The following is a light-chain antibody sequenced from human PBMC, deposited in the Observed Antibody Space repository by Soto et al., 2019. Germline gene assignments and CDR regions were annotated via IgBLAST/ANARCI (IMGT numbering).Light chain of an antibody. V-gene: IGKV3-20*01. CDR2: GAS. CDR1: QSVSRNY. J-gene: IGKJ5*01. Sequence: IMLTQSPGTLSLSPGERATLSCRASQSVSRNYLAWYQHKPGQAPTLLIYGASRRTPGIPDRFSGRGSGTDFTLTISGLEPEDFAVYYCQQYGSSPITFGQGTRLEIK. CDR3: QQYGSSPIT.